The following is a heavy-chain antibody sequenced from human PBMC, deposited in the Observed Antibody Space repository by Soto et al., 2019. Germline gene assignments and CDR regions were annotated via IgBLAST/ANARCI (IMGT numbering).Heavy chain of an antibody. J-gene: IGHJ5*02. V-gene: IGHV1-18*01. CDR3: ARETYSDFWSGYSGWFDP. D-gene: IGHD3-3*01. CDR1: GYTFTSYG. Sequence: GPSVKVCCQASGYTFTSYGIIWVRQAPGQGLEWMGWISAYNGNTNYAQKLQVRVTMTTDTSTSTAYMELRSLRSDDTAVYYCARETYSDFWSGYSGWFDPWGQGTLVTVSS. CDR2: ISAYNGNT.